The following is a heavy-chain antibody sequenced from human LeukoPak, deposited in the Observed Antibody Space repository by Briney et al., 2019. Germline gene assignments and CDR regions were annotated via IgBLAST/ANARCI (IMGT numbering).Heavy chain of an antibody. CDR2: ISSSSSYI. V-gene: IGHV3-21*01. CDR3: ARGEDKRSSVLGIAAST. Sequence: GGSLRLSCAASGFTFSSYSMNWVRQAPGKGLEWVSSISSSSSYIYYADSVKGRFTISRDNAKNSLYLQMNSLRAEDTAVYYCARGEDKRSSVLGIAASTGGQGTLVTVSS. CDR1: GFTFSSYS. J-gene: IGHJ4*02. D-gene: IGHD6-13*01.